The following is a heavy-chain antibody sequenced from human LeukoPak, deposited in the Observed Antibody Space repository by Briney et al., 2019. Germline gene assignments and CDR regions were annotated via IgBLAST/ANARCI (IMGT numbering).Heavy chain of an antibody. Sequence: GGSLRLSCAASGFSFSTYSFSWVRQAPGKGLEWVSGISASGGDTFYADSVKGRFTISRDNSKDTLYLEINSLRGEDTATYYCARRWLGDPYGMDVWGQGTTVTVSS. V-gene: IGHV3-23*01. J-gene: IGHJ6*02. CDR1: GFSFSTYS. D-gene: IGHD3-10*01. CDR3: ARRWLGDPYGMDV. CDR2: ISASGGDT.